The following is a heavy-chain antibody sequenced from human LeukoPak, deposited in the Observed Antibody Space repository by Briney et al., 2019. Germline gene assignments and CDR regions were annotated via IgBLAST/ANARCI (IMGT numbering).Heavy chain of an antibody. CDR2: IYYSGST. CDR3: ARREDSYGYSPFDY. V-gene: IGHV4-31*03. CDR1: GGSISSGGYY. D-gene: IGHD5-18*01. J-gene: IGHJ4*02. Sequence: PSQTLSLTCTVSGGSISSGGYYWSWIRQHPGKGLEWIGYIYYSGSTYYNPSLKSRVTISVDTSKNQFSLKLSSVTAADTAVYYCARREDSYGYSPFDYWGQGTLVTVSS.